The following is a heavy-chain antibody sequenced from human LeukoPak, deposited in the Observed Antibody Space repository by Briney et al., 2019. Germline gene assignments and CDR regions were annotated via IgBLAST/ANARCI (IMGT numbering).Heavy chain of an antibody. CDR3: ARVESVVTTTRMGFDY. CDR1: GDSITGYY. CDR2: IYYSGAT. V-gene: IGHV4-59*01. D-gene: IGHD2-21*02. Sequence: SETLSLTCTVSGDSITGYYWSWVRQSPEKGLEFIGYIYYSGATNYNPSLRSRVSISLDTSNSQFSLRLTSVTAADTAVYYCARVESVVTTTRMGFDYWGQGTLATVSS. J-gene: IGHJ4*02.